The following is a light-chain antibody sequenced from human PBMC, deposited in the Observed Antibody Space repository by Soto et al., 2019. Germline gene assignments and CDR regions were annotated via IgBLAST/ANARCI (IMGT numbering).Light chain of an antibody. Sequence: QSALTQPASVSGSPGQSITISCTGTSSDVGSYNLVSWYQQHPGKAPKLMIYEGSKRPSGVSNRFSGSKSGNTASPTISGLQAEDEADYYCCSYAGSSTFAYVFGTGTKLTVL. CDR1: SSDVGSYNL. CDR3: CSYAGSSTFAYV. CDR2: EGS. V-gene: IGLV2-23*03. J-gene: IGLJ1*01.